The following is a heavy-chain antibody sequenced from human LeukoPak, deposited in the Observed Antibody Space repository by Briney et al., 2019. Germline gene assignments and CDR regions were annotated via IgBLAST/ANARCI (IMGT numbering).Heavy chain of an antibody. V-gene: IGHV4-39*07. Sequence: SETLSLTCTVSGGSISSSSYYWGWIRQPPGKGLEWIGSIYYSGSTYYNSSLKSRVTISVDTSKNQFSLKLSSVTAADTAVYYCARELVVVAATPGGVYNWFDPWGQGTLVTVSS. D-gene: IGHD2-15*01. CDR1: GGSISSSSYY. CDR2: IYYSGST. CDR3: ARELVVVAATPGGVYNWFDP. J-gene: IGHJ5*02.